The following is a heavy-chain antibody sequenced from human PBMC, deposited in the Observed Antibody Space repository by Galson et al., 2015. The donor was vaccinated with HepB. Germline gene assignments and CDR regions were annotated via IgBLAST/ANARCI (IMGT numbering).Heavy chain of an antibody. Sequence: SVKVSCKASGYTFTSYYMHWVRQAPGQGLEWMGIINPSGGSTSYAQKLQGRVTMTRDTSTSTVYMELSSLRSEDTAVYYCARDQSTVTPSPKPPYGMDVWGQGTTVTVSS. CDR1: GYTFTSYY. V-gene: IGHV1-46*04. J-gene: IGHJ6*02. CDR3: ARDQSTVTPSPKPPYGMDV. CDR2: INPSGGST. D-gene: IGHD4-17*01.